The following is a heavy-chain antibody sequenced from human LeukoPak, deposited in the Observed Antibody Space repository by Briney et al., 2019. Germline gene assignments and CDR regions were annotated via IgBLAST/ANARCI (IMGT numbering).Heavy chain of an antibody. V-gene: IGHV4-34*01. CDR3: ARDGLSGSSTSYYYYGMDV. CDR2: INHSGST. J-gene: IGHJ6*02. D-gene: IGHD2-2*01. CDR1: GGSFSGYY. Sequence: SETLSLTGAVYGGSFSGYYWSWLRLPPGKGLEWIGEINHSGSTNYNPSLKSRVTISVDTSKNQFSLKLSSVTAADTAVYYCARDGLSGSSTSYYYYGMDVWGQGTTVTVSS.